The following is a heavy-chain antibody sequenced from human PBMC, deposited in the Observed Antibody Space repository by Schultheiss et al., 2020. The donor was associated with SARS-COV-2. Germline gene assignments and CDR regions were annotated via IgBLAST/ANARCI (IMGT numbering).Heavy chain of an antibody. Sequence: GESLKISCAASGFTFSSYDMHWVRQATGKGLEWVSAIGTAGDTYYPGSVKGRFTISRENAKNSLYLQMNSLRAGDTAVYYCAKDREVIVPAASDYWGQGTLVTVSS. V-gene: IGHV3-13*01. D-gene: IGHD2-2*01. J-gene: IGHJ4*02. CDR1: GFTFSSYD. CDR3: AKDREVIVPAASDY. CDR2: IGTAGDT.